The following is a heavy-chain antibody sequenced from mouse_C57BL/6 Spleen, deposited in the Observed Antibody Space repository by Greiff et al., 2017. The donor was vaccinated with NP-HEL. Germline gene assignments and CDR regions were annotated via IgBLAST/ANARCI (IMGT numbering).Heavy chain of an antibody. J-gene: IGHJ3*01. CDR3: ARPPYDYEAWFAY. Sequence: EVKLVESGGGLVKKGGGVKGGGEVEGRGGRGEGREGGGEGSEKGLEWLAEISSGLSTIYYADTVKGRFTISRDNAKHTLFLQMTSLRSEDTAMYYCARPPYDYEAWFAYWGQGTLVTVSA. CDR2: ISSGLSTI. V-gene: IGHV5-17*01. CDR1: GRGGRGEG. D-gene: IGHD2-4*01.